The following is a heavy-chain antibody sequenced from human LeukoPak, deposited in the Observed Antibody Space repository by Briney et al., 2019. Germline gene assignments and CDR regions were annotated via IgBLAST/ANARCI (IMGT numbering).Heavy chain of an antibody. D-gene: IGHD2-15*01. CDR1: GGSISSYY. CDR3: ARYHLQIHCSGGSCYPNWFDP. J-gene: IGHJ5*02. V-gene: IGHV4-59*01. Sequence: SETLSLTCTVPGGSISSYYWSWIRQPPGKGLEWIGYYSGSTNYNPSLKSRVTISVDTSKNQFSLKLSSVTAADTAVYYCARYHLQIHCSGGSCYPNWFDPWGQGTLVTVSS. CDR2: YSGST.